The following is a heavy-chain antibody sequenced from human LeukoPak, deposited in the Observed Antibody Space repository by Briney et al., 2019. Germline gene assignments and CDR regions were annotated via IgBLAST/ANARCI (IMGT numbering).Heavy chain of an antibody. V-gene: IGHV4-4*07. J-gene: IGHJ4*02. Sequence: PSETLSLTCTVSGGSISSYYWSWIRQPAGKGLEWIGRIYTSGSTNYNPSLKSQVTMSVDTSKNQFSLKLSSVTAADTAVYYCARSPDYYDSSGYYYWGQGTLVTVSS. CDR2: IYTSGST. CDR1: GGSISSYY. CDR3: ARSPDYYDSSGYYY. D-gene: IGHD3-22*01.